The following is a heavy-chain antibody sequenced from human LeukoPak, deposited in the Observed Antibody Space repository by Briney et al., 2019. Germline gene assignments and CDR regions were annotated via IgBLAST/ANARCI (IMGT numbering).Heavy chain of an antibody. CDR2: ISWNSGSI. CDR1: GFTIDDYA. V-gene: IGHV3-9*01. CDR3: AKDLEQHLDY. J-gene: IGHJ4*02. Sequence: GGSLRLSCAASGFTIDDYAMHWVRQAPGKGLEWVSGISWNSGSIGYADSVKGRFTISRDNAKNSLYLQMNSLRAEDTALYYCAKDLEQHLDYWGQGTLVTVSS. D-gene: IGHD6-13*01.